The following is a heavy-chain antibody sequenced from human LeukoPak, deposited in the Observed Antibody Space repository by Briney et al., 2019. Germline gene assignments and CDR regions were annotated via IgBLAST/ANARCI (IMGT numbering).Heavy chain of an antibody. Sequence: PGGSLRLSCAASGFTFSSYAMSWVRQAPGKGLEWVSAISGSGGSTYYADSVKGRFTISRDNSKNTLYLQMNSLRAEDTAVYYCAITRYYPYYFDYWGQGALVTVSS. CDR2: ISGSGGST. CDR1: GFTFSSYA. D-gene: IGHD3-10*01. V-gene: IGHV3-23*01. CDR3: AITRYYPYYFDY. J-gene: IGHJ4*02.